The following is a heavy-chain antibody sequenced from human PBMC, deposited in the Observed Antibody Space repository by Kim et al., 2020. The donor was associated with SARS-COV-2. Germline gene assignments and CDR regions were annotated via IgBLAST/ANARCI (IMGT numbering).Heavy chain of an antibody. Sequence: SETLSLTCAVYGGSFSGYYWSWIRQPPGKGLEWIGEINHSGSTNYNPSPTSRGTISVDTSKNQFPLNLSSVSAADTAAYYCARAYCGGDIFLDDAFVIWG. J-gene: IGHJ3*02. D-gene: IGHD2-21*02. CDR3: ARAYCGGDIFLDDAFVI. CDR2: INHSGST. CDR1: GGSFSGYY. V-gene: IGHV4-34*01.